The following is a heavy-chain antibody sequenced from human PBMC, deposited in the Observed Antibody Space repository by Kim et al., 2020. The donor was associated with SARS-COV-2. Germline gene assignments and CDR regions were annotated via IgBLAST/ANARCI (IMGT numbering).Heavy chain of an antibody. CDR1: GGSFSGYY. D-gene: IGHD2-2*01. J-gene: IGHJ5*02. V-gene: IGHV4-34*01. CDR2: INHSGST. CDR3: ARVRSWRDIVVVPAAIGGHNWFDP. Sequence: SETLSLTCAVYGGSFSGYYWSWIRQPPGKGLEWIGEINHSGSTNYNPSLKSRVTISVDTSKNQFSLKLSSVTAADTAVYYCARVRSWRDIVVVPAAIGGHNWFDPWGQGTLVTVSS.